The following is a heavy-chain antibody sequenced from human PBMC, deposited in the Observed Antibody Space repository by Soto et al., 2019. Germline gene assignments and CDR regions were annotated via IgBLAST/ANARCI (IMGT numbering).Heavy chain of an antibody. J-gene: IGHJ4*02. Sequence: QVQLVESGGGVVQPGRSLRLSCAASGFTFSSYGMHWVRQAPGKGLEWVAVIWYDGSNKYYADSVKGRFTISRDNSKNTLYLQMNSLRAEDTAVYYCARAIGADGDYLVGYWGQGTLVTVSS. D-gene: IGHD4-17*01. V-gene: IGHV3-33*01. CDR2: IWYDGSNK. CDR3: ARAIGADGDYLVGY. CDR1: GFTFSSYG.